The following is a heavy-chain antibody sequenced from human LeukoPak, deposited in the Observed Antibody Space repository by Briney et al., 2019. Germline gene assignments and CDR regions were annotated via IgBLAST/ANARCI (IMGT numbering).Heavy chain of an antibody. Sequence: GGSLRLSCAASGFTFSSYGMHWVRQAPGKGLEWVAVISYDGSNKYYADSVKGRFTISRDNSKNTLYLQMNSLRAEDTAVYYCANAGQYSSGHSPDYWGQGTLVTVSS. J-gene: IGHJ4*02. D-gene: IGHD6-19*01. CDR3: ANAGQYSSGHSPDY. V-gene: IGHV3-30*18. CDR2: ISYDGSNK. CDR1: GFTFSSYG.